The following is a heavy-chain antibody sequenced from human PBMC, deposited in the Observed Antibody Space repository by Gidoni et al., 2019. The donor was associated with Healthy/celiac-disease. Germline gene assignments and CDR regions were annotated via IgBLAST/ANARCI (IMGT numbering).Heavy chain of an antibody. J-gene: IGHJ6*01. CDR3: AAERNGYYYYGMDV. CDR2: IVVGSGYT. V-gene: IGHV1-58*01. D-gene: IGHD4-4*01. Sequence: TFTSAAVQWVRQARGQRLEWIGWIVVGSGYTNYAQKFQERVTITRDMSTSTAYMELSSLRSEDTARDYCAAERNGYYYYGMDVWGQGTTVTVSS. CDR1: TFTSAA.